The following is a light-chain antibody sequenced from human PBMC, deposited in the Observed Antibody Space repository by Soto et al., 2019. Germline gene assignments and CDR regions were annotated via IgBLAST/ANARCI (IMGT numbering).Light chain of an antibody. J-gene: IGKJ1*01. Sequence: EIVLTQSPATLSLSPGERATLSCRATQSIRSSLAWYQQQPGQAPRLLIYDASNRATGIPARFSGSGSGTDFTLTISSREPTDFAVYYCQQRSNWPGTFGQGTKVEIK. V-gene: IGKV3-11*01. CDR1: QSIRSS. CDR3: QQRSNWPGT. CDR2: DAS.